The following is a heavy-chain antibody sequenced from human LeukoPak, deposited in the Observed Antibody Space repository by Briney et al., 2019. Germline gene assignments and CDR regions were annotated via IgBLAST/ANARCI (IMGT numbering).Heavy chain of an antibody. CDR2: ISGSGGST. CDR1: GFTFSSYA. J-gene: IGHJ4*02. V-gene: IGHV3-23*01. Sequence: PGGSLRLSCAASGFTFSSYAMSWVRQAPGKGLEWVSAISGSGGSTYYADSVKGRFTISRDNSKNTLYPQMNSLRAEDTAVYYCALPGEYSSSSYWGQGTLVTVSS. D-gene: IGHD6-6*01. CDR3: ALPGEYSSSSY.